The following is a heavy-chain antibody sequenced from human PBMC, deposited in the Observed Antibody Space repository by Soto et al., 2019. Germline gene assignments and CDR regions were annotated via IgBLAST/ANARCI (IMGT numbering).Heavy chain of an antibody. CDR2: VSPDGIST. Sequence: GGSLRLSCAASGYIFSNYWMHWVRQVPGKGLAWVSHVSPDGISTEHADSVKGRFTISRDNAKNTLYLQMNSLRAEDTAVYYCTRVSSGPGLYESWGQGTLVTVSS. J-gene: IGHJ5*02. CDR1: GYIFSNYW. V-gene: IGHV3-74*03. CDR3: TRVSSGPGLYES. D-gene: IGHD3-10*01.